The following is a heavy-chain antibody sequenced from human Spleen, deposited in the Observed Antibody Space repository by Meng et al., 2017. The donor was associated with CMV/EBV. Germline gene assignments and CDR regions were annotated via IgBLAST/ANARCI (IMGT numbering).Heavy chain of an antibody. CDR3: ARGKGLYGYSGYGTCDY. D-gene: IGHD5-12*01. CDR2: VYYSGNG. J-gene: IGHJ4*02. V-gene: IGHV4-39*07. CDR1: GVSTTSTSHY. Sequence: SETLSLTCTVFGVSTTSTSHYWVWIRQPPGKGLEWIGSVYYSGNGYYNPSLKSRVTISVDMDKNQFSLKLSSVTAADTAVYYCARGKGLYGYSGYGTCDYWGQGTLVTVSS.